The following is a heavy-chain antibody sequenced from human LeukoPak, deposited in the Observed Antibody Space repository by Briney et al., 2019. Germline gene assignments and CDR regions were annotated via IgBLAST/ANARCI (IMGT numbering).Heavy chain of an antibody. CDR2: ITTDDSRT. D-gene: IGHD4-17*01. Sequence: GGSLRLSCAASGFTFSNYPMNWVRQAPGKGLEWVSAITTDDSRTYNADSVKGRFTISRDNSKNTLYLQMNSLRAEDTAVYYCAKGNTVTPDYWGQGTLVTVSS. CDR1: GFTFSNYP. CDR3: AKGNTVTPDY. V-gene: IGHV3-23*01. J-gene: IGHJ4*02.